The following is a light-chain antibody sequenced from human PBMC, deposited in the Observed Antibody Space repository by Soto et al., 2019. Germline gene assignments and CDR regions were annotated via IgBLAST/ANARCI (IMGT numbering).Light chain of an antibody. J-gene: IGKJ1*01. CDR2: KAS. V-gene: IGKV1-5*03. CDR1: QSIGSW. Sequence: DIQMTQSPSTLSASVGDRVTITCRASQSIGSWLAWYQQKPGKAPKLLIYKASSSKSGVPSRFSGSGSGTEFTLTISSLQPDDFATYYCQQYNSYSETFGQGTKVEIK. CDR3: QQYNSYSET.